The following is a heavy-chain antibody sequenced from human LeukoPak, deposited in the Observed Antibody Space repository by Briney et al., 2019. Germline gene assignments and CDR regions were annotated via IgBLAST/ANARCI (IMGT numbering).Heavy chain of an antibody. V-gene: IGHV4-59*01. CDR3: ARSDYHNSGSHTVFDAFDI. CDR1: GGSISRYY. Sequence: PSETLSLTCTVSGGSISRYYWSWIRRPPGKGLEWIGYIDDSGNTNYNPSLKSQVTISVDKSKNQFSLKLSFVTAADTAMYYCARSDYHNSGSHTVFDAFDIWGQGTRVAVSS. CDR2: IDDSGNT. J-gene: IGHJ3*02. D-gene: IGHD3-10*01.